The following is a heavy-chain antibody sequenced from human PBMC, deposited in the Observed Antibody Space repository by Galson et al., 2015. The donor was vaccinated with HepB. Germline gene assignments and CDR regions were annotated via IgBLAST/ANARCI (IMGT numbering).Heavy chain of an antibody. CDR3: ARHGTDDGLDPDRGYSGYDPWGPYYYYGMDV. D-gene: IGHD5-12*01. CDR2: IYPGDSDT. Sequence: SGAEVKKPGESLKISCKGSGYSFTSYWIGWVRQMPGKGLEWMGIIYPGDSDTRYSPSFQGQVTISADKSISTAYLQWSSLKASDTAMYYCARHGTDDGLDPDRGYSGYDPWGPYYYYGMDVWGQGTTVTVSS. CDR1: GYSFTSYW. J-gene: IGHJ6*02. V-gene: IGHV5-51*01.